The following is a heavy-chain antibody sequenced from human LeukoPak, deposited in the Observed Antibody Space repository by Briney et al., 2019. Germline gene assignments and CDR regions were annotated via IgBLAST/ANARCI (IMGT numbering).Heavy chain of an antibody. CDR3: ARVVSITVGDGWYSWFDP. CDR2: IYTSGST. J-gene: IGHJ5*02. Sequence: SETLSLTCTVSGGSISSYYWSWIRQPAGKGLEWIGRIYTSGSTNYNPSLKSRVTMSVDTSKNQFSLKLSSVTAADTALYYCARVVSITVGDGWYSWFDPWGQGTLVTVSS. D-gene: IGHD6-19*01. V-gene: IGHV4-4*07. CDR1: GGSISSYY.